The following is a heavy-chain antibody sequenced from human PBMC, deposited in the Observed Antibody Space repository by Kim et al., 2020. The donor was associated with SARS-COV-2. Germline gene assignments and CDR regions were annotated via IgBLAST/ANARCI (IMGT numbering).Heavy chain of an antibody. CDR3: ARGYGSGSPYGMDV. J-gene: IGHJ6*02. Sequence: PARESRVHISVDRSKNQFSLKLRSVTAADTAVYYCARGYGSGSPYGMDVWGQGTTVTVSS. D-gene: IGHD3-10*01. V-gene: IGHV4-30-2*01.